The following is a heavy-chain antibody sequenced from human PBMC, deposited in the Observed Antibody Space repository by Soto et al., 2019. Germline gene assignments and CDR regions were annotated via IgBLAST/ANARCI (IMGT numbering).Heavy chain of an antibody. V-gene: IGHV1-8*02. CDR1: GYTFTSYD. Sequence: ASVKVSCKASGYTFTSYDINWVRQATGQGLEWMGWMNPNSGNTSYAQKFQGRVTMTTDTSTSTAYMELSSLRSEDTAVYYCARDQIEYSSSSALLHYYYYGMDVWGQGTTVTVS. CDR3: ARDQIEYSSSSALLHYYYYGMDV. D-gene: IGHD6-6*01. CDR2: MNPNSGNT. J-gene: IGHJ6*02.